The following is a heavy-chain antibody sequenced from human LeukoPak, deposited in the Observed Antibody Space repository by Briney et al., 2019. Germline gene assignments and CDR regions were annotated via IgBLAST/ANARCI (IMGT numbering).Heavy chain of an antibody. D-gene: IGHD2-15*01. CDR2: GT. CDR3: ARLYCSGGSCYTPSGAFDI. V-gene: IGHV1-2*02. J-gene: IGHJ3*02. Sequence: GTNYAQKFQGRVTMTRDTSISTAYMELSRLRSDDTAVYYCARLYCSGGSCYTPSGAFDIWGQGTMVTVSS.